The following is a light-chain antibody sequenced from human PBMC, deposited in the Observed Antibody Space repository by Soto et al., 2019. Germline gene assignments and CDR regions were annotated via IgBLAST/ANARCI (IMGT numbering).Light chain of an antibody. CDR2: GAS. V-gene: IGKV3-20*01. CDR3: QQYGSSPLT. CDR1: QSVKSSY. Sequence: EIVLTQSPGTLSLSPWEIATLSCGASQSVKSSYLAWYQQKAAQPPRRLIYGASTRATGIPDRVIGSGSGTRLTLTISRMEAEDFAVFYCQQYGSSPLTFGGGTKVDIK. J-gene: IGKJ4*01.